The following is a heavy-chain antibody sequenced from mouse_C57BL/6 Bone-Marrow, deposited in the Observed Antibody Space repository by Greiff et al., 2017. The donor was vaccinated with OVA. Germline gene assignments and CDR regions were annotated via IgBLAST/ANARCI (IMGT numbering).Heavy chain of an antibody. CDR2: IRNKANGYTT. CDR3: ARYWGNYLDY. V-gene: IGHV7-3*01. Sequence: EVKLVESGGGLVQPGGSLSLSCAASGFTFTDYYMSWVRQPPGKALEWLGFIRNKANGYTTEYSASVKGRFTISRDNSQSILYLQINALRAEDSATYYCARYWGNYLDYWGQGTTLTVSS. CDR1: GFTFTDYY. J-gene: IGHJ2*01.